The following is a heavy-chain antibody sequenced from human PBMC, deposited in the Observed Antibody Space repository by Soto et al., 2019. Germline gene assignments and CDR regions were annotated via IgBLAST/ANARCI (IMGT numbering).Heavy chain of an antibody. J-gene: IGHJ4*02. CDR1: GFTFSSYG. CDR2: ISYDGSNK. V-gene: IGHV3-30*18. CDR3: AKVENYCSGGSCLYFDY. Sequence: GGSLRLSCAASGFTFSSYGMHWVRQAPGKGLEWVAVISYDGSNKYYADSVKGRFTISRDNSKNTLYLQMNSLRAEDTAVYYCAKVENYCSGGSCLYFDYWGQGTLVTVSS. D-gene: IGHD2-15*01.